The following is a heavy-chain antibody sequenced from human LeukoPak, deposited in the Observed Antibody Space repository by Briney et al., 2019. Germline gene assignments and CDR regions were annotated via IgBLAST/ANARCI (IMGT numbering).Heavy chain of an antibody. V-gene: IGHV3-11*06. CDR2: ITSSSSYI. Sequence: GGSLRLSCAASGFTFNDYYMSWIRQALGKGLEWVSSITSSSSYISYADSVKGRFTISRDNAKSSLYLQMNSLRAEDTAVYYCTRIAGAGTVADAFDIWGQGTMVTVTS. CDR3: TRIAGAGTVADAFDI. J-gene: IGHJ3*02. CDR1: GFTFNDYY. D-gene: IGHD6-13*01.